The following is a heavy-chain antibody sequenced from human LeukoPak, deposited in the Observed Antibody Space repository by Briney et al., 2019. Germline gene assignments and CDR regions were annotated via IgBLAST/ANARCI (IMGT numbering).Heavy chain of an antibody. Sequence: ASVKVSCKASGYTFTSYGISWVRQAPGQGLEWMGWISAYNGNTNYAQKLQGRVTMTTDTSTSTAYMELRSLRSDDTAVYYCARDGIFRSGKGGTTGDYWGQGTLVTVSS. CDR3: ARDGIFRSGKGGTTGDY. J-gene: IGHJ4*02. V-gene: IGHV1-18*01. D-gene: IGHD3-10*01. CDR1: GYTFTSYG. CDR2: ISAYNGNT.